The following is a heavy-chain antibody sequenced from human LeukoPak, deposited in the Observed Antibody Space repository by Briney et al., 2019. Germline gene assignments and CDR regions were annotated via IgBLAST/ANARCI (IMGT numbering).Heavy chain of an antibody. CDR1: GFTFSTYA. CDR3: AKETVRGYYSPFDY. V-gene: IGHV3-23*01. J-gene: IGHJ4*02. CDR2: ISATGTST. D-gene: IGHD3-22*01. Sequence: GGSLRLSCAASGFTFSTYAVSWVRQAPGKGLEWVSAISATGTSTYYADSVKGRFTISRANSENVLYLQMNSVRAEDTAVYYCAKETVRGYYSPFDYWGQGTLVTVSA.